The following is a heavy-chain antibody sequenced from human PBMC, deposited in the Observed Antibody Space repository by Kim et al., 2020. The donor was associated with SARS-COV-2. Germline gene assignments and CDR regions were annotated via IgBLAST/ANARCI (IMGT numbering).Heavy chain of an antibody. CDR3: AKDRPFGVAAAGRRGGSYFDY. Sequence: GGSLRLSCAASGFTFSSYAMHWVRQAPGKGLEWVAVIWYDGSNKYYADSVKGRFTISRDNSKNTLYLQMNSLRAEDTAVYYCAKDRPFGVAAAGRRGGSYFDYWGQGTLVTVSS. CDR2: IWYDGSNK. V-gene: IGHV3-33*06. D-gene: IGHD6-13*01. J-gene: IGHJ4*02. CDR1: GFTFSSYA.